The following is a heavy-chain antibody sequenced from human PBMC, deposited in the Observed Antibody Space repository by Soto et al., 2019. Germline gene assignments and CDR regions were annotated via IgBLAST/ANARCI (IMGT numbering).Heavy chain of an antibody. CDR1: GFTFSSYA. D-gene: IGHD3-10*01. CDR2: ISYDGSNK. Sequence: GGSLRLSCAASGFTFSSYAMHWVRQAPGKGLEWVAVISYDGSNKYYADSVKGRFTISRDNSKNTLYLQMNSLRAEDTAVYYCARDSAGLRSWFDPWGQGTLVTV. CDR3: ARDSAGLRSWFDP. V-gene: IGHV3-30-3*01. J-gene: IGHJ5*02.